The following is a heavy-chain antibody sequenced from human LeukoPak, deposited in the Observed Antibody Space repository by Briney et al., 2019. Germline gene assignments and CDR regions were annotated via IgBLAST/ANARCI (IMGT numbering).Heavy chain of an antibody. D-gene: IGHD3-16*01. CDR1: GGSISSSSDD. CDR3: ARPTWRVRWFDP. CDR2: IYYSGST. Sequence: KPSETLSLTCTVSGGSISSSSDDWGWIRQPPGKGLEWFGRIYYSGSTYYNSSLKSRGTISVDTSKNQFSLKPSSETAADTAVYYCARPTWRVRWFDPWGQGTLVTVSS. V-gene: IGHV4-39*01. J-gene: IGHJ5*02.